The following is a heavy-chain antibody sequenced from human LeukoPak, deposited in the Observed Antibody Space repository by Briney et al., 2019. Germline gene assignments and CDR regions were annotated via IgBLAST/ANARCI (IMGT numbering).Heavy chain of an antibody. CDR3: VRGDYGDYTLFDY. Sequence: QPGGSLRLSCAASGFTFGSYDMSWVRQAPGMGLEWVSTISGTGANTFYADSVKGRFTISRDNSKNTLYLQMNSLRAEDTAVYYCVRGDYGDYTLFDYWGQGTLVTVSS. CDR1: GFTFGSYD. D-gene: IGHD4-17*01. J-gene: IGHJ4*02. CDR2: ISGTGANT. V-gene: IGHV3-23*01.